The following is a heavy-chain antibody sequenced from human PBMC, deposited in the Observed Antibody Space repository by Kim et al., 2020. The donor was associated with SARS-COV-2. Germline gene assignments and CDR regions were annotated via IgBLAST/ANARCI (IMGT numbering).Heavy chain of an antibody. CDR2: IYYSGST. CDR3: ARPPGYSSSWYDGDAV. CDR1: GGSISSSSYH. J-gene: IGHJ3*01. Sequence: SETLSLTCTVSGGSISSSSYHWGWIRQPPGKGLEWIGSIYYSGSTYYNPSLKSRVTISVDTSKNQFSLKLSSVTAADTAVYYCARPPGYSSSWYDGDAV. V-gene: IGHV4-39*01. D-gene: IGHD6-13*01.